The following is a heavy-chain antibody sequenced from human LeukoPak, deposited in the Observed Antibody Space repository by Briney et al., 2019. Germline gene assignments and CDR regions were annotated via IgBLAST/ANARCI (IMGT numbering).Heavy chain of an antibody. CDR2: IYPGDSDP. V-gene: IGHV5-51*01. CDR3: ASLRTGDTSGWNRFDY. CDR1: GSSFTNYW. D-gene: IGHD6-19*01. Sequence: GESLKISCKASGSSFTNYWIGWVRQMPGKGLGWMGIIYPGDSDPRYSPSIQGQVTISADKSISTAYLQWSSLKASDTAMYYCASLRTGDTSGWNRFDYWGQGTLVTVSS. J-gene: IGHJ4*02.